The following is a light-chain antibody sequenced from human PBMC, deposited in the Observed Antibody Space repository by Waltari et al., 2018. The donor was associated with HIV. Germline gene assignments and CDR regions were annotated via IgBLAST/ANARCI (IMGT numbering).Light chain of an antibody. CDR2: SNN. Sequence: QSVLTQTPSTSGTPGQRVTISCSGSSSNIQSNPVTWYQQFPGTAPKLLISSNNQRPSGVPDRFSGSKSGASASLAISGLQSEDEAYYYCAAWDDSLNGEVFGGGTKLTVL. J-gene: IGLJ2*01. CDR1: SSNIQSNP. V-gene: IGLV1-44*01. CDR3: AAWDDSLNGEV.